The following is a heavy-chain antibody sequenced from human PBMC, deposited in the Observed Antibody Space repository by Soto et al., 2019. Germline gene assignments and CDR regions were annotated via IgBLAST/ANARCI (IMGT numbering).Heavy chain of an antibody. CDR3: ASSSSGSYFDYFDY. Sequence: SETLSLTCAVSGGSISSGGYSWSWIRQPPGKGLEWIGYIYHSGGTYYNPSLKSRVTISVDRSKNQFSLKLSSVTAADTAVYYCASSSSGSYFDYFDYWGQGTLVTVSS. J-gene: IGHJ4*02. CDR1: GGSISSGGYS. CDR2: IYHSGGT. D-gene: IGHD1-26*01. V-gene: IGHV4-30-2*01.